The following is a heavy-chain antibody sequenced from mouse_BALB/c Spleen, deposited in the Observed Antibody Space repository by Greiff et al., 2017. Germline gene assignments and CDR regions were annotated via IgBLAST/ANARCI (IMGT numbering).Heavy chain of an antibody. J-gene: IGHJ4*01. Sequence: EVQVVESGGGLVKLGGSLKLSCAASGFTFSSYYMSWVRQTPEKRLELVAAINSNGGSTYYPDTVKGRFTISRDNAKNTLYLQMSSLKSEDTALYYCARHSGLLGYAMDYWGQGTSVTVSS. V-gene: IGHV5-6-2*01. CDR1: GFTFSSYY. D-gene: IGHD2-10*01. CDR2: INSNGGST. CDR3: ARHSGLLGYAMDY.